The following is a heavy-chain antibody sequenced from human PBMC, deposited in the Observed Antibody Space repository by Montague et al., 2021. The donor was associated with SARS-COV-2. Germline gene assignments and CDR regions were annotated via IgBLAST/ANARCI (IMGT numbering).Heavy chain of an antibody. CDR1: GGSISSSTSS. CDR3: ARLPLVSSGLRAAGYYCYGMDV. Sequence: SETLSLTCTVSGGSISSSTSSWAWIRQPPGKGLEWIGSISYTGSTYYNPSLKSRVTISVDTSRNQFSLRLSSVTAADTAAYYCARLPLVSSGLRAAGYYCYGMDVWGRGTTVTVSS. CDR2: ISYTGST. J-gene: IGHJ6*02. V-gene: IGHV4-39*01. D-gene: IGHD6-13*01.